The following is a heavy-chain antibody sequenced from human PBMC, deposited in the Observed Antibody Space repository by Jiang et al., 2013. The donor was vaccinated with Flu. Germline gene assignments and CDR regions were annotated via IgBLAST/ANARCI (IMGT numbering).Heavy chain of an antibody. D-gene: IGHD3-9*01. V-gene: IGHV3-66*01. CDR3: ARVYYDDLTGYYYYGMDV. Sequence: STHNADSVKGRFTISRDNSNNTLYLQMNSLRVEDTAVYYCARVYYDDLTGYYYYGMDVWGQGTTVTVSS. J-gene: IGHJ6*02. CDR2: ST.